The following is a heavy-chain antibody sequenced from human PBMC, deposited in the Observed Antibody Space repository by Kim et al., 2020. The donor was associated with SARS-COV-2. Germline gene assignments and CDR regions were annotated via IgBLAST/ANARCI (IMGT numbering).Heavy chain of an antibody. Sequence: TISDAASVRCRFTISRDNAKNSLYLQMSLLRAEDTALYYCTRQVITPFFAIWGQGTLVTVSS. V-gene: IGHV3-11*04. CDR2: TI. J-gene: IGHJ3*02. CDR3: TRQVITPFFAI. D-gene: IGHD3-10*01.